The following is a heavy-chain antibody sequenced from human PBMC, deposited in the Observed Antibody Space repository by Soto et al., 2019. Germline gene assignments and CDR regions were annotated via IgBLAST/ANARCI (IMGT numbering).Heavy chain of an antibody. Sequence: SGVSLRLACSASAFTLSSYIMNCARQAPGKGLGWISYITSTSNTIYYAASVKGRFTISRDDAQNSLSLQMNSLRDDDTAVYYCARGEYYNILTGYYRGAFDVWGRGTMVTVPS. J-gene: IGHJ3*01. V-gene: IGHV3-48*02. CDR1: AFTLSSYI. D-gene: IGHD3-9*01. CDR2: ITSTSNTI. CDR3: ARGEYYNILTGYYRGAFDV.